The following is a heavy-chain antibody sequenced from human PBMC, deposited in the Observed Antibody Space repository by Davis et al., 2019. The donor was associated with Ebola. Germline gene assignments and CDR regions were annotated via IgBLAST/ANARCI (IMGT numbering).Heavy chain of an antibody. CDR3: ARGGLLWFGDNYYYGMDV. J-gene: IGHJ6*02. CDR2: INSNSGGS. V-gene: IGHV1-2*05. Sequence: AASVKVSCKASGYSLSNFALNWLRQAPGQGLEWMGRINSNSGGSNYAQKFQGRVTMTRETSISKAYMELSRLRSDDTVVYYCARGGLLWFGDNYYYGMDVWGQGTTVTVSS. D-gene: IGHD3-10*01. CDR1: GYSLSNFA.